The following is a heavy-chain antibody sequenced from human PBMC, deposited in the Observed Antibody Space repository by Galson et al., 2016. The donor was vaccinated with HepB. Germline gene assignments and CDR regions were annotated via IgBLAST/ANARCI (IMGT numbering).Heavy chain of an antibody. CDR1: GGTFSSYA. CDR2: IIPIFGTA. CDR3: ARVWYGGNSAYYYGMDV. V-gene: IGHV1-69*13. Sequence: SVKVSCKASGGTFSSYAISWVRQAPGQGLEWMGGIIPIFGTANYAQKFQGRVTITADESTSTAYMELSSLRPEDTAVYYCARVWYGGNSAYYYGMDVWGQGTTVTVSS. D-gene: IGHD4-23*01. J-gene: IGHJ6*02.